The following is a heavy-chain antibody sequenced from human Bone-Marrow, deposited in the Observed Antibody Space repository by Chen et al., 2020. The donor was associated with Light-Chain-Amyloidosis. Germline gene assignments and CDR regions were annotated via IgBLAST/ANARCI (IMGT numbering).Heavy chain of an antibody. CDR2: INQSGSA. J-gene: IGHJ4*02. Sequence: QVQLQQWGAGLLKPSETLSLTCAVYGGSFRGYFWSWIRQPPGKGLEWIGEINQSGSANYNPSLESRVTISLDTSKNQLSLSLNSVTAADTAVYHCATFRAWLGEFDYWGQGTLVTVSS. CDR3: ATFRAWLGEFDY. D-gene: IGHD3-10*01. CDR1: GGSFRGYF. V-gene: IGHV4-34*01.